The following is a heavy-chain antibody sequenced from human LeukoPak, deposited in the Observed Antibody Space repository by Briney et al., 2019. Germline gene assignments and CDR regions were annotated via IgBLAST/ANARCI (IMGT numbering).Heavy chain of an antibody. D-gene: IGHD3-10*01. CDR3: ARAPPVDGSGSYTHYYFDY. Sequence: GASVKVSCKASGYTFTSYGISWVRQAPGQGLEWMGWSSAYNGNTNYAQKLQGRVTMTTDTSTSTVYMELRSLRSDDTAVYYCARAPPVDGSGSYTHYYFDYWGQGTLVTVSS. CDR2: SSAYNGNT. V-gene: IGHV1-18*01. J-gene: IGHJ4*02. CDR1: GYTFTSYG.